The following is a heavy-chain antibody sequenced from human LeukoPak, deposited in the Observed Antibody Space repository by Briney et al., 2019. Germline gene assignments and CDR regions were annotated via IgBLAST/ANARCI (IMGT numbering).Heavy chain of an antibody. V-gene: IGHV4-4*02. CDR3: AREILGGFNPGAY. J-gene: IGHJ4*02. CDR2: IHRSGSP. CDR1: LDSTTSNF. D-gene: IGHD1-14*01. Sequence: TSSETLSLTCTVSLDSTTSNFWSWVRQPPGKGLEWIGEIHRSGSPNYNPSLQSRVTISIDRSRNQIAQELSSVTAVDTAVYYCAREILGGFNPGAYWGQGTLVTVSS.